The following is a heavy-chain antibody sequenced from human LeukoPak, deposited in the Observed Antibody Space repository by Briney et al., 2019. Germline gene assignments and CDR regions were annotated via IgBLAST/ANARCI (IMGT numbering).Heavy chain of an antibody. Sequence: SETLSLTCTVSGGSISSYYWGWIRQPPGKGLEWIGSIYYSGSTYYNPSLKSRVTISVGTSKNQFSLKLSSVTAADTAVYYCARDHSSGWYGGYYFDYWGQGTLVTVSS. CDR3: ARDHSSGWYGGYYFDY. CDR1: GGSISSYY. V-gene: IGHV4-39*07. CDR2: IYYSGST. D-gene: IGHD6-19*01. J-gene: IGHJ4*02.